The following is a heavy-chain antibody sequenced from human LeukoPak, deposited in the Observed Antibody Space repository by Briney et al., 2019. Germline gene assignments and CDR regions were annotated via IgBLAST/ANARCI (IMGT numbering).Heavy chain of an antibody. V-gene: IGHV4-59*01. CDR3: AREGTAGTNLNWFDP. Sequence: PSETLSLTCTVSGGXISSYYCSWIRQPPGKGLEWLGYISYSGSTNFNPSLKSRVTISVDTSKNKFSLKLSSVTAADTAVYYCAREGTAGTNLNWFDPWGQGTLVTVSS. CDR1: GGXISSYY. D-gene: IGHD1-1*01. J-gene: IGHJ5*02. CDR2: ISYSGST.